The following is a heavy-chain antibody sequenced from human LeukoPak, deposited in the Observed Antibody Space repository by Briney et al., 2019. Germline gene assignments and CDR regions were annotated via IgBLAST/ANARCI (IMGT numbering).Heavy chain of an antibody. V-gene: IGHV1-2*06. CDR1: GYTFTGYY. D-gene: IGHD3-22*01. J-gene: IGHJ4*02. Sequence: GASVKVSCKASGYTFTGYYMHWVRQAPGQGLEWMGRINPNSGGTNYAQKFQGRVTMTRDTSISTAYMELSRLRSDDTAVYYCARGSKIGGRNYDSSGYYYWGQGTLVTVSS. CDR2: INPNSGGT. CDR3: ARGSKIGGRNYDSSGYYY.